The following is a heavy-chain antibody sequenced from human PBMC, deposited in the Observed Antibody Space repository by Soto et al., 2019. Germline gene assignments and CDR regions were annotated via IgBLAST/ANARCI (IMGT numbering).Heavy chain of an antibody. CDR3: ARDLTSFYYDSSGPRSFYDI. V-gene: IGHV3-21*02. J-gene: IGHJ3*02. CDR2: ISGSSSYI. CDR1: GFTFSTYS. Sequence: EVQLVESGGGLVRPGGSLRLSCAASGFTFSTYSMNWVRQAPGKGLEWVSSISGSSSYIYYADSVKGRFTISRDNAENSVFLQMNSLRAEDTAIYYCARDLTSFYYDSSGPRSFYDIWGQGTMVTVSS. D-gene: IGHD3-22*01.